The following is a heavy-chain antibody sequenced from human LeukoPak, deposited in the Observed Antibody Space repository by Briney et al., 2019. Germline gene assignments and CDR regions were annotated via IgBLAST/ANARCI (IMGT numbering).Heavy chain of an antibody. Sequence: PGGSLRLSCAASGFIFSNAWMSWVRQAPGKGLEWVGLIKSKTDGGATDYAAPVKGRFTISRDDSKTTLYLQMNSLKTEDTAVYYCITDIANGVYLFDYWGQGTLVTVSS. CDR2: IKSKTDGGAT. D-gene: IGHD5/OR15-5a*01. CDR3: ITDIANGVYLFDY. V-gene: IGHV3-15*01. CDR1: GFIFSNAW. J-gene: IGHJ4*02.